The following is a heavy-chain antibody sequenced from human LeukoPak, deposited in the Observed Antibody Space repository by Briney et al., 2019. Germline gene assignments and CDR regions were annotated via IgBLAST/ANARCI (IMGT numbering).Heavy chain of an antibody. V-gene: IGHV5-10-1*01. J-gene: IGHJ4*02. CDR1: GYSFTSYW. CDR3: ALPSSLRY. Sequence: LRESLKISCKGSGYSFTSYWISWVRQMPGKGLEWMGRIDPSVPYTNYSPSFQGHVTISADKSISTAYLQWSSLKASDTAMYYCALPSSLRYWGQGTLVTVSS. CDR2: IDPSVPYT.